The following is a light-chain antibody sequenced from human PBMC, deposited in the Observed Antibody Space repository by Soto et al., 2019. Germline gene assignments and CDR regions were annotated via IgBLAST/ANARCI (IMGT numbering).Light chain of an antibody. CDR1: SSDVGTYNY. J-gene: IGLJ1*01. CDR2: EVS. Sequence: QSALIQPASVSGSPGQSITISCTGTSSDVGTYNYVSWYQQHPGKAPKLLIYEVSNRPSGVSNRFSGSKSGNTASLTISGLQAEDEADYYCSSCTTTNTLVFGTGPKVTVL. V-gene: IGLV2-14*01. CDR3: SSCTTTNTLV.